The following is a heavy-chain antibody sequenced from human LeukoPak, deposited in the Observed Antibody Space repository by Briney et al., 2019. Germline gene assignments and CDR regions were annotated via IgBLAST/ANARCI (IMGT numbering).Heavy chain of an antibody. CDR3: ARSNYYGGNSFDY. CDR2: ISSSGSTI. CDR1: GFTFSDYY. Sequence: IPGGSLRLSCAASGFTFSDYYMSWIRQAPGKGLEWVSYISSSGSTIYYADSVKGRFTISRDNAKNSLYLQMNSLRAEDTAVYYCARSNYYGGNSFDYWGQGTLVTVSS. D-gene: IGHD4-23*01. V-gene: IGHV3-11*04. J-gene: IGHJ4*02.